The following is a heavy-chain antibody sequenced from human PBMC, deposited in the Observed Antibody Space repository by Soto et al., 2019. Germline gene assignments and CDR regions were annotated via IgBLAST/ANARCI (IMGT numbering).Heavy chain of an antibody. J-gene: IGHJ3*02. D-gene: IGHD3-10*01. CDR3: ARVCNRGVINDAFDI. CDR2: INPSGGST. CDR1: GYTFTSYY. Sequence: ASVKVSCKASGYTFTSYYMHWVRQAPGQGLEWMGIINPSGGSTSYAQKFQGRVTMTRDTSTSTVYMELSSLRSEDTAVYYCARVCNRGVINDAFDIWGQGTMVTVSS. V-gene: IGHV1-46*01.